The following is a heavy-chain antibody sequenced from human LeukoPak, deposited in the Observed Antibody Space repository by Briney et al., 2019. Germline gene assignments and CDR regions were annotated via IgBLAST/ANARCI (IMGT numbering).Heavy chain of an antibody. CDR3: ARSPYYDFWSGYYFDSYYYYMDV. D-gene: IGHD3-3*01. CDR1: GGTFSSYA. V-gene: IGHV1-69*05. J-gene: IGHJ6*03. CDR2: IIPIFGTA. Sequence: ASVKVSCKASGGTFSSYAISWVRQAPGQGLEWMGGIIPIFGTANYAQKFQGRVTITTDESTSTAYMELSSLRSEDTAVYYCARSPYYDFWSGYYFDSYYYYMDVWGKGTTVTVSS.